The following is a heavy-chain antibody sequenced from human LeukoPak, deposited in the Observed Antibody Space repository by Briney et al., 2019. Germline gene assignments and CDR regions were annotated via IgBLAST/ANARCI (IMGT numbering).Heavy chain of an antibody. V-gene: IGHV1-18*01. D-gene: IGHD5-12*01. CDR1: GYTFTSYA. Sequence: ASVKVSCKASGYTFTSYALIWVRQAPGQGLEWMGWISAYSGNTKYTQQLQDRVTMTRDTSTSTAYMELRSLRFDDTAVYYCTRDGGYSGNDGFYWGQGTPVTVSS. J-gene: IGHJ4*02. CDR2: ISAYSGNT. CDR3: TRDGGYSGNDGFY.